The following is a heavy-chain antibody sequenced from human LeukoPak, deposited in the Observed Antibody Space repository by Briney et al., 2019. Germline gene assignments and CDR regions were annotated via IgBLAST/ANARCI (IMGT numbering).Heavy chain of an antibody. CDR2: IWYDGSNK. CDR1: GFTFSSYG. CDR3: ARPYGYYSGMGFDY. Sequence: GGSLRLSCAASGFTFSSYGMHWVRQAPGKGLEWVAVIWYDGSNKYYADSVKGRFTISRDNSKNTLYLQMNSLRAEDTAVYYCARPYGYYSGMGFDYWGQGTLVTVSS. D-gene: IGHD4-17*01. V-gene: IGHV3-33*01. J-gene: IGHJ4*02.